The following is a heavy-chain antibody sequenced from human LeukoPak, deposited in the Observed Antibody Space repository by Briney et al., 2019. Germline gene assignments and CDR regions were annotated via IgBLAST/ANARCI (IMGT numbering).Heavy chain of an antibody. Sequence: GDSLRLSCAASGFTFDDYAMHWVRQGPGKGLEWVPLITWDGGATYYADSVRGRFTISRDNNKNSLYLQMNSLRAEDTALYYCAKNRDHRGDSIDYWGQGTLVTVSS. CDR3: AKNRDHRGDSIDY. J-gene: IGHJ4*02. CDR2: ITWDGGAT. V-gene: IGHV3-43D*03. D-gene: IGHD3-10*01. CDR1: GFTFDDYA.